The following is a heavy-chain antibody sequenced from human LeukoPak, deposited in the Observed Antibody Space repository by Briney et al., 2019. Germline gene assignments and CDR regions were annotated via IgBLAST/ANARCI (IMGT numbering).Heavy chain of an antibody. CDR1: GFTFSGYA. Sequence: GGSLRLSCAASGFTFSGYAMSWVRQAPGKGLEWVSAISGSGGSTYYADSVKGRFTISRDNAKNSLYLQMNSLRAEDTAVYYCAREVGGSYYDYYYMDVWGKGTTVTVSS. V-gene: IGHV3-23*01. CDR3: AREVGGSYYDYYYMDV. D-gene: IGHD1-26*01. J-gene: IGHJ6*03. CDR2: ISGSGGST.